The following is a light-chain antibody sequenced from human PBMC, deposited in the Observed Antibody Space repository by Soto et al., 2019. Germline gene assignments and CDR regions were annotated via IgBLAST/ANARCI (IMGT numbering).Light chain of an antibody. J-gene: IGLJ2*01. V-gene: IGLV2-11*01. CDR1: SSDVGGYNY. CDR2: DVS. Sequence: QSALTQPRSVSGSPGQSVTISCTGTSSDVGGYNYVSWYQQHPGKAPKLMIYDVSKRPSGVPDRFSGSKSGNTASLPISGLQAEDEADYYFCSYAGSYTVLFGGGTKLTVL. CDR3: CSYAGSYTVL.